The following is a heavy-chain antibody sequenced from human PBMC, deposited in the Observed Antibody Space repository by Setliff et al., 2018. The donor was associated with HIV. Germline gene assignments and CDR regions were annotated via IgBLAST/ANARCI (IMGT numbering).Heavy chain of an antibody. CDR1: GGSVGSGSYY. Sequence: KPSETLSLTCTVSGGSVGSGSYYWSWIRQSPGKGLEWIGYIYYSGITNYNPSLKSRVTMSVDTSKNQFSLRLSSVTAADTAVYYCARDQKGYSYGYFDSWGQGTLVTVSS. CDR2: IYYSGIT. D-gene: IGHD5-18*01. CDR3: ARDQKGYSYGYFDS. V-gene: IGHV4-61*01. J-gene: IGHJ4*02.